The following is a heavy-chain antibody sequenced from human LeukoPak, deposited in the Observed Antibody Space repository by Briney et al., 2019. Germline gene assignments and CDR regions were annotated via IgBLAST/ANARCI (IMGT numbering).Heavy chain of an antibody. Sequence: PGGSLRLSCAASGFTFSSYSMNWVRQAPGKALEWVSYISSSSSTIYYADSVKGRFTISRDNAKNSLYLQMNSLRAEDTAVYYCARSRGRAWFGELLSSPYGMDVWGQGTTVTVSS. J-gene: IGHJ6*02. CDR3: ARSRGRAWFGELLSSPYGMDV. CDR2: ISSSSSTI. D-gene: IGHD3-10*01. CDR1: GFTFSSYS. V-gene: IGHV3-48*01.